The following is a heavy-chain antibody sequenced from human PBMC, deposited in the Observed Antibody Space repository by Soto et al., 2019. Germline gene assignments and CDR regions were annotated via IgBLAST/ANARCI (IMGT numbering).Heavy chain of an antibody. CDR2: ISWDGGST. J-gene: IGHJ6*02. D-gene: IGHD4-4*01. V-gene: IGHV3-43*01. CDR3: AKDYSNYQQLQYYYYYGMDV. CDR1: GFTFDDYT. Sequence: PGGSLRLSCAASGFTFDDYTMHWVRQAPGKGLEWVSLISWDGGSTYYADSVKGRFTISRDNSKNSLYLQMNSLRTEDTALYYCAKDYSNYQQLQYYYYYGMDVWGQGTTVTVSS.